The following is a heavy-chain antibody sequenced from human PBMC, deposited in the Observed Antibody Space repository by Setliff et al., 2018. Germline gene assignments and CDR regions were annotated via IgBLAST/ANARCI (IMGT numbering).Heavy chain of an antibody. CDR2: IYHSGST. CDR3: AREQWLDPPGYYYMDV. V-gene: IGHV4-38-2*02. J-gene: IGHJ6*03. D-gene: IGHD6-19*01. CDR1: GYSISSGYY. Sequence: SETLSLTCTVSGYSISSGYYWGWIRQPPGKGLEWIGSIYHSGSTYYNPSLKSRVTISVDTSKNQFSLKLSSVTAADTAVYYCAREQWLDPPGYYYMDVWGKGTTVTVSS.